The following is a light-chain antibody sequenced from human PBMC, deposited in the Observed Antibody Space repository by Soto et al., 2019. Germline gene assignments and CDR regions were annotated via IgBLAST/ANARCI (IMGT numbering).Light chain of an antibody. J-gene: IGKJ2*01. V-gene: IGKV3-20*01. CDR3: QQSGSSPPYT. CDR1: QSVSSSY. CDR2: GAS. Sequence: EIVLTQSPGTLSLSPGERAILSCRASQSVSSSYLAWYQQNPGQAPRLLIYGASSKATGIPDRFSGSGSWTDFTLTISRLEPEDFAVYYCQQSGSSPPYTFGQGTKLEI.